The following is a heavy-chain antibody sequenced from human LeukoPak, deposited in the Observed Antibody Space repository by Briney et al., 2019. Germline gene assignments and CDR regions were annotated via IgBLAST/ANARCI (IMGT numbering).Heavy chain of an antibody. V-gene: IGHV3-48*01. J-gene: IGHJ4*02. CDR3: ARDHDSSSSFDY. CDR2: ISGSSTTI. Sequence: GGSLRLSCAASGFTFSSYSMNWVRQAPGKGLEWVSYISGSSTTIYYADSVKGRFTVSRDNAKNSLYLQMNSLRAEDTAVYSCARDHDSSSSFDYWGQGTLVTVSS. D-gene: IGHD6-6*01. CDR1: GFTFSSYS.